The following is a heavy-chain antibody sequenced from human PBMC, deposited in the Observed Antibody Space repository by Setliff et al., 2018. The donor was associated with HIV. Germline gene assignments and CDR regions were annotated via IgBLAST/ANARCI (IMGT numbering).Heavy chain of an antibody. Sequence: ASVKVSCKASGYTFTDYYMHWVQQAPGKGLEWMGRVDPEDGETIYAEKFQGRVTITADTSTDTAYMELSSLTSEDTAVFYCTTDHITGTSLDHWGQGTLVTSPQ. D-gene: IGHD1-7*01. CDR3: TTDHITGTSLDH. CDR2: VDPEDGET. J-gene: IGHJ4*02. V-gene: IGHV1-69-2*01. CDR1: GYTFTDYY.